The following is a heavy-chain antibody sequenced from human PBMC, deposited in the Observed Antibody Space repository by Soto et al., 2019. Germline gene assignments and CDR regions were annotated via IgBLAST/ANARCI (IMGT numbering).Heavy chain of an antibody. Sequence: PGGSLRLSCPASGFTFSNYAMSWVRQAPEKGLEWVAAISGSGGTTYYADSVKGRFTISRDNSKNTLYLQMNSLRAEDTAVYYCAKDEAAANNYNWFDPWGQGTLVTVSS. J-gene: IGHJ5*02. V-gene: IGHV3-23*01. D-gene: IGHD2-2*01. CDR1: GFTFSNYA. CDR3: AKDEAAANNYNWFDP. CDR2: ISGSGGTT.